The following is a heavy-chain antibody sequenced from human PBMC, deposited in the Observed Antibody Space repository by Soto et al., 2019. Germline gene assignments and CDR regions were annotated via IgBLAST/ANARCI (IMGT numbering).Heavy chain of an antibody. D-gene: IGHD5-12*01. CDR3: ARAGDGYNRPHYYGMDV. Sequence: PSQTLSLTCVISGDSVSSNSAAWNWIRQSPSRGLEWLGRAYYRSKWYNDYAVSVKSRITINPDTSKNQFSLQLNSVTPEDTAVYYCARAGDGYNRPHYYGMDVWGQGTTVTVSS. CDR1: GDSVSSNSAA. V-gene: IGHV6-1*01. J-gene: IGHJ6*02. CDR2: AYYRSKWYN.